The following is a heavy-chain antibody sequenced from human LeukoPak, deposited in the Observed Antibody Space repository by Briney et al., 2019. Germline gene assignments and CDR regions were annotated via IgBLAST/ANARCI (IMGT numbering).Heavy chain of an antibody. V-gene: IGHV1-18*01. CDR1: GYTFTSYG. CDR2: ISAYNGNT. CDR3: ARWYKGFSYCSSTSCYHRGFDP. Sequence: ASVKVSCKASGYTFTSYGISWVRQAPGQGLEWMGWISAYNGNTNYAQKLQGRVTMTTDTSTSTAYMELSSLRSEDTAVYYCARWYKGFSYCSSTSCYHRGFDPWGQGTLVTVSS. D-gene: IGHD2-2*01. J-gene: IGHJ5*02.